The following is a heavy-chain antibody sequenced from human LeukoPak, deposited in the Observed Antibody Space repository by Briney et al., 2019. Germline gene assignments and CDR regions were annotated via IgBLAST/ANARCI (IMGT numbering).Heavy chain of an antibody. J-gene: IGHJ4*02. D-gene: IGHD6-19*01. Sequence: GGSLRLSCAASGFTFSTYAISWVRQAPGKGLEWVSGISGNGDNTYYADSVKGRFTIYRDNSKSRLSLQMNSLRAEDMAVYYCAKTLSSGWSGKYYFDYWGQGTLVSVSS. CDR2: ISGNGDNT. V-gene: IGHV3-23*01. CDR3: AKTLSSGWSGKYYFDY. CDR1: GFTFSTYA.